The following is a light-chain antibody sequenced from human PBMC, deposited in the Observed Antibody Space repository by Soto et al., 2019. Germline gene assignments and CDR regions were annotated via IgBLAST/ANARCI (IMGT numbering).Light chain of an antibody. CDR1: SSDVGGYNY. J-gene: IGLJ1*01. CDR3: SSYTSSSTRV. V-gene: IGLV2-14*01. Sequence: QSALTQPASVSGSPGQSITISCTGTSSDVGGYNYVSWYQQHPGKAPKLMIYEVSHRPSGASNRFSGSKSGNTASLTISGLQAEDEADYYCSSYTSSSTRVFGTGTKLTVL. CDR2: EVS.